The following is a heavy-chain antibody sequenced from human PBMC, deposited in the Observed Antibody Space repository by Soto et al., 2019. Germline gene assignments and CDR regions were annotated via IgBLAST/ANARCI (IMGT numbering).Heavy chain of an antibody. Sequence: QVQLVQSGAEVKKPGASVKVSCKASGYTFTSYGISWVRQAPGQGLEWMGWISAYNGNTNYAQKLQGRVTMTTDTTTSTADREVRSRGSDDTAVYYGAGSNGDFGGGGRFDPWGQGTLVTVSS. CDR2: ISAYNGNT. D-gene: IGHD3-10*01. J-gene: IGHJ5*02. CDR1: GYTFTSYG. V-gene: IGHV1-18*01. CDR3: AGSNGDFGGGGRFDP.